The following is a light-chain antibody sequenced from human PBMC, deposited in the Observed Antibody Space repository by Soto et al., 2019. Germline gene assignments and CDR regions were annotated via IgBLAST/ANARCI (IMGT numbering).Light chain of an antibody. V-gene: IGLV2-8*01. CDR3: SSYAGSNNYV. CDR1: SGDVGGYNY. J-gene: IGLJ1*01. CDR2: EVS. Sequence: QSVLNQPPSASGSHGQSVTISCTGTSGDVGGYNYVSWYQQHPGKAPKLMIFEVSERPSGVPDRFSASKSGNTASLTVSGLQAEDEADYYCSSYAGSNNYVFGTGTKVTV.